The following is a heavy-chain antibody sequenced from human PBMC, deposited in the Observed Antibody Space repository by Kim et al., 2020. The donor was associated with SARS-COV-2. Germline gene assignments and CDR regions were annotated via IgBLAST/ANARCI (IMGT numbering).Heavy chain of an antibody. V-gene: IGHV3-15*01. CDR3: TTESITWIQLWPHYSPFDY. CDR1: GFTFSNAW. CDR2: IKSKTDGGTT. J-gene: IGHJ4*02. Sequence: GGSLRLSCAASGFTFSNAWMSWVRQAPGKGLEWVGRIKSKTDGGTTDYAAPVKGRFTISRDDSKNTLYLQMNSLKTEDTAVYYCTTESITWIQLWPHYSPFDYWGQGTLVTVSS. D-gene: IGHD5-18*01.